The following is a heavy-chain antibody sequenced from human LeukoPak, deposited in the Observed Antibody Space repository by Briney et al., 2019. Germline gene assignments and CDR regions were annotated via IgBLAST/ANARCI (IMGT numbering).Heavy chain of an antibody. V-gene: IGHV1-18*01. J-gene: IGHJ5*02. CDR1: GYTFTNYG. CDR2: ISTYNGYT. D-gene: IGHD6-13*01. Sequence: ASEKVSCKASGYTFTNYGFSWARQAPGQGLEWMDWISTYNGYTDYAQKLQGSVTLTTDTSTSTAYMELTSLRSDDTAVYYCARQAAGRQDWFDPWGQGTLVTVSS. CDR3: ARQAAGRQDWFDP.